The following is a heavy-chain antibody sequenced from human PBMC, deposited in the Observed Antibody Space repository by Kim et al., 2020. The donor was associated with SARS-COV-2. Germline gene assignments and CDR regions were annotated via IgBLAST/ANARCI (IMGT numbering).Heavy chain of an antibody. J-gene: IGHJ4*02. CDR3: TTDSIGYSGYDFDY. V-gene: IGHV3-15*01. CDR1: GFTFSNAW. D-gene: IGHD5-12*01. Sequence: GGSLRLSCAASGFTFSNAWMSWVRQAPGKGLEWVGRIKSKTDGGTTDYAAPVKGRFTISRDDSKNTLYLQMNSLKTEDTAVYYCTTDSIGYSGYDFDYWGQGTLVTVSS. CDR2: IKSKTDGGTT.